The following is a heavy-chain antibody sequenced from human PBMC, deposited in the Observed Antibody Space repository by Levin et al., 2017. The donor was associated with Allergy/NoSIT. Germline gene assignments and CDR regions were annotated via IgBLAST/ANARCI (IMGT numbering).Heavy chain of an antibody. D-gene: IGHD6-19*01. V-gene: IGHV3-30-3*01. CDR3: AREVSGWRFDY. J-gene: IGHJ4*02. CDR1: GFTFSSYA. CDR2: ISYDGSNK. Sequence: GESLKISCAASGFTFSSYAMHWVRQAPGKGLEWVAVISYDGSNKYYADSVKGRFTISRDNSKNTLYLQMNSLRAEDTAVYYCAREVSGWRFDYWGQGTLVTVSS.